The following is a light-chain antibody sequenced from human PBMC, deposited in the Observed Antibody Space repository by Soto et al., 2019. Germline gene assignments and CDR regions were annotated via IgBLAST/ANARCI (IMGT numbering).Light chain of an antibody. CDR2: GTS. Sequence: EIVVTQSPAALSLSPGQRATLSCWASQSVSTNVAWYQQKPGQAPRLLIYGTSTRATGIPGRFSGSGSGTEFTLTISSLPSEDFGVYYCQQYNHWWTFGQGTKVDIK. CDR3: QQYNHWWT. J-gene: IGKJ1*01. V-gene: IGKV3-15*01. CDR1: QSVSTN.